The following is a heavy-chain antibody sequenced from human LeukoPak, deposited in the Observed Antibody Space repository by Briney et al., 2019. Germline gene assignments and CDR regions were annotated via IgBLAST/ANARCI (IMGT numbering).Heavy chain of an antibody. CDR3: ARYYYDSSGYYYDY. V-gene: IGHV4-59*01. Sequence: SETLSLTCTVSGGSISSYYWSWIRQPPGKGLEWIGYIYYSGSTNNNPSLKSRVTISVDTSKNQFSLKLSSVTAADTAVYYCARYYYDSSGYYYDYWGQGTLVTVSS. CDR2: IYYSGST. CDR1: GGSISSYY. J-gene: IGHJ4*02. D-gene: IGHD3-22*01.